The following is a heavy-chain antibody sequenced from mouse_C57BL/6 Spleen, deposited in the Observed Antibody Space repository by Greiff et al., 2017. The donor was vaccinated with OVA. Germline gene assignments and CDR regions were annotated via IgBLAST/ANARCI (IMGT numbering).Heavy chain of an antibody. D-gene: IGHD4-1*01. CDR2: VFPGSGST. CDR1: GYTFTDYY. CDR3: AKGTGTSWYFDV. J-gene: IGHJ1*03. V-gene: IGHV1-75*01. Sequence: VKLVESGPELVKPGASVKISCKASGYTFTDYYINWVKQRPGQGLEWIGWVFPGSGSTYYNEKFKGKATLTVDKSSSTAYMLLSSLTSEDSAVYFCAKGTGTSWYFDVWGTGTTVTVSS.